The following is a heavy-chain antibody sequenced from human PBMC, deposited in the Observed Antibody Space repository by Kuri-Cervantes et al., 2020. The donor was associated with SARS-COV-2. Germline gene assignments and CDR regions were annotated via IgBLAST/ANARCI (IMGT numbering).Heavy chain of an antibody. J-gene: IGHJ4*02. CDR3: ARGGSSGWYYFDY. CDR1: GFTFSSYS. V-gene: IGHV3-21*01. Sequence: LSLTCAASGFTFSSYSMNWVRQAPGKGLEWVSSISSSSSYIYYADSVKGRFTISRDNAKNSLYLQMNSLRAEDTAVYYRARGGSSGWYYFDYWGQGTLVTVSS. CDR2: ISSSSSYI. D-gene: IGHD6-19*01.